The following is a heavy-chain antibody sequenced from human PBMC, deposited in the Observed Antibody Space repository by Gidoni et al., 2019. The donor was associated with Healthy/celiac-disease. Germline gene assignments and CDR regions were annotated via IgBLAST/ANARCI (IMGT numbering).Heavy chain of an antibody. Sequence: QVQLVQSGAEVKKPGSSVKVSCKASGGTFSSYAISWVRKAPGQGLEWMGGIIPIFGTANYAQKFQGSVTITADESTSPAYMELSSLRSEDTAVYYCARPPSDYYGMDVWGQGTTVTVSS. CDR3: ARPPSDYYGMDV. CDR1: GGTFSSYA. J-gene: IGHJ6*02. CDR2: IIPIFGTA. V-gene: IGHV1-69*01.